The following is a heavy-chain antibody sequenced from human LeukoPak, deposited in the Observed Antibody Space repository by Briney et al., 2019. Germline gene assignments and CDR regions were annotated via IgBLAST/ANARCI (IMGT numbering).Heavy chain of an antibody. CDR1: GYTFTGYY. CDR2: INPTSGDT. V-gene: IGHV1-2*02. CDR3: ARAGLVGAVSLAIDY. Sequence: ASVKVSCKASGYTFTGYYLHWVRQAPGQGLEWMGWINPTSGDTNYAQNFQGRVTMTRDASISTAYMELSSLRSDDTAVYYCARAGLVGAVSLAIDYWGQETLVTVSS. D-gene: IGHD1-26*01. J-gene: IGHJ4*02.